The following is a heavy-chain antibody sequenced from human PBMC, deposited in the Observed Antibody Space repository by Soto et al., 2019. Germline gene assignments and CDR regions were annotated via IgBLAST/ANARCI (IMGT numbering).Heavy chain of an antibody. CDR1: GGSMSSYY. CDR2: IYYTGTA. J-gene: IGHJ5*02. Sequence: SETLSLTCTVSGGSMSSYYWSWIRQPPGKGLEWIGYIYYTGTANYNPSLKSRVTISVDTSKSQFSLTLSSVTAADTAVYYCARTESGTFDPWGQGTLVT. D-gene: IGHD1-7*01. V-gene: IGHV4-59*01. CDR3: ARTESGTFDP.